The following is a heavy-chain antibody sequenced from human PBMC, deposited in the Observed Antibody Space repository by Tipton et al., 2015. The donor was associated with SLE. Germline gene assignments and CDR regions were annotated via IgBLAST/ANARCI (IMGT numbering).Heavy chain of an antibody. V-gene: IGHV4-38-2*02. CDR1: GYSISSGYY. J-gene: IGHJ4*02. Sequence: TLSLTCTVSGYSISSGYYWGWIRQPPGKGLEWIGSIYHSGSTYYNPSLKGRVTISVDTSKNQFSLKLSPVTAEDTAVYYCARDPTMWGYFEYWGQGTLVAVSS. CDR2: IYHSGST. D-gene: IGHD5-12*01. CDR3: ARDPTMWGYFEY.